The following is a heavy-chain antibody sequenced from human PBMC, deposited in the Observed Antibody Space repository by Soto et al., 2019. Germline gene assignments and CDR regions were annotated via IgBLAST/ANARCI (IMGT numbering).Heavy chain of an antibody. CDR1: GGSISSSSYY. Sequence: SETLSLTCTVSGGSISSSSYYWGWIRQPPGKGLEWIGSIYYSGSTYYNPSLKSRVTISVDTSKNQFSLKLSSVTAADTAVYYCARPGYYYGSGSYHESSYYFDYWGQGTLVTVSS. CDR2: IYYSGST. V-gene: IGHV4-39*01. D-gene: IGHD3-10*01. J-gene: IGHJ4*02. CDR3: ARPGYYYGSGSYHESSYYFDY.